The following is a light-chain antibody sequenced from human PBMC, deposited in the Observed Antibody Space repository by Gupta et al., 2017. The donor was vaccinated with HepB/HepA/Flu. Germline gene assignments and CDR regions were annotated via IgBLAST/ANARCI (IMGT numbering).Light chain of an antibody. Sequence: SALPQPASVSASPGPSITLSCTGSSSDIAIYDLVSWYQQFPGKAPKLIIYQVTKRPAGVSNRFSGSKSGSTASLTISGLQAEDEAVYYCCSYVGSSTLVFGGGTKLTVL. J-gene: IGLJ2*01. V-gene: IGLV2-23*02. CDR1: SSDIAIYDL. CDR3: CSYVGSSTLV. CDR2: QVT.